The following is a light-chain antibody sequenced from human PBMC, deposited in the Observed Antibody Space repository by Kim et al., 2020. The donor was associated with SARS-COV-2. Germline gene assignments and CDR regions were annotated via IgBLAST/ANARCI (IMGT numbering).Light chain of an antibody. CDR2: GVS. J-gene: IGLJ1*01. CDR1: SSDVGGYNY. CDR3: SSYTSSSTLYV. Sequence: QSIPIACTRTSSDVGGYNYVSWYQQHPGKAPKLMIYGVSNRPSGVSNRFSGSKSGNTASLTISGVQAEDEADYYCSSYTSSSTLYVFGTGTKVTVL. V-gene: IGLV2-14*03.